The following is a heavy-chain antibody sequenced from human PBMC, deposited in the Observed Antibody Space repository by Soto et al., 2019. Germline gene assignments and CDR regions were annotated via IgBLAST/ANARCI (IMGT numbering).Heavy chain of an antibody. CDR1: GFTVSSNY. Sequence: EVQLVESGGGLVQPGGSLRLSCAASGFTVSSNYMSWVRQAPGKGLEWVSVIYSGGSTYYADSVKGRFTISRDNSKNPLDLQMNSLRAEDTAVYYCARDLNSCYDGDHLGYWGQGTLVTVSS. V-gene: IGHV3-66*01. CDR2: IYSGGST. CDR3: ARDLNSCYDGDHLGY. D-gene: IGHD5-12*01. J-gene: IGHJ4*02.